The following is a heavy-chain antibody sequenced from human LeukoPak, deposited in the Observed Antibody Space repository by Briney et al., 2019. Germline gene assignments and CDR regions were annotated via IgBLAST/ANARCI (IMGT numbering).Heavy chain of an antibody. CDR2: IYYSGST. Sequence: SETLSLTCTVSGGSISSYYWSWIRQPPGKGLEWIGYIYYSGSTNYNPSLKSRVTISVDTSKNQFSLKLSSVTAADTAVYYCAGLYSRGVIVIFDYWGQGTLVTDSS. CDR1: GGSISSYY. V-gene: IGHV4-59*01. D-gene: IGHD3-16*02. CDR3: AGLYSRGVIVIFDY. J-gene: IGHJ4*02.